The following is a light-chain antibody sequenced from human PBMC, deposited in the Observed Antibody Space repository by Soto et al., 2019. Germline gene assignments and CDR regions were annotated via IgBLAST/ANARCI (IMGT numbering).Light chain of an antibody. V-gene: IGLV2-14*01. CDR3: TSYTSSITYV. J-gene: IGLJ1*01. Sequence: QSALTQPASVSGSPGQSITISCTGTSSDVGGYNYVSWYQQHPGKATKLMIDEVNNRPSGVSNRCSGSKSSNTASLTISGLQAEDEADYYCTSYTSSITYVFGTGTKVTVL. CDR1: SSDVGGYNY. CDR2: EVN.